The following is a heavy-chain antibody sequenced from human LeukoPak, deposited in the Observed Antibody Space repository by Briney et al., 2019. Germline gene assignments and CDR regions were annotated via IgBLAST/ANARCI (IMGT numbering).Heavy chain of an antibody. J-gene: IGHJ4*02. Sequence: HPGGSLRLSCTASGFPFIEYSMNWVRQAPGKGLEWISYIGIDSGNTKYADSVRGRFTISADKAKNSLHLQMNGLRVEDTAVYYCARDHNYAFDNWGQGTLVSVAS. CDR2: IGIDSGNT. CDR1: GFPFIEYS. D-gene: IGHD1-1*01. CDR3: ARDHNYAFDN. V-gene: IGHV3-48*01.